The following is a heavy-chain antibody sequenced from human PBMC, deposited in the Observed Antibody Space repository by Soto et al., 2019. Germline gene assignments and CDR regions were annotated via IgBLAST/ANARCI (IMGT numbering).Heavy chain of an antibody. CDR1: GYSFAGYW. CDR3: SRQIYDSDTGPNFQYYFDS. V-gene: IGHV5-10-1*01. Sequence: GESLKISCKGSGYSFAGYWITWVRQKPGKGLEWMGRIDPSDSQTYYSPSFRGHVTISVTKSITTVFLQRSSLRASDTAMYYCSRQIYDSDTGPNFQYYFDSWGQGTPVTVSS. J-gene: IGHJ4*02. D-gene: IGHD3-22*01. CDR2: IDPSDSQT.